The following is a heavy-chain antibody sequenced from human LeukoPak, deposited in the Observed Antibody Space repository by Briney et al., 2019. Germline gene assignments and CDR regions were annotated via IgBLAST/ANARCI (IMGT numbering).Heavy chain of an antibody. CDR2: IYKSGNT. D-gene: IGHD3-16*01. CDR3: ARHPPPGGVAPGVAFDI. V-gene: IGHV4-39*01. J-gene: IGHJ3*02. Sequence: SETLSLTCNLSGGSVSSSTYSWVWIRQPPGKGLEWIGSIYKSGNTYYNPSLKSRVTISVDSSKNQFSLKLNSVTAADTAVYYCARHPPPGGVAPGVAFDIWGQGTLVTVSS. CDR1: GGSVSSSTYS.